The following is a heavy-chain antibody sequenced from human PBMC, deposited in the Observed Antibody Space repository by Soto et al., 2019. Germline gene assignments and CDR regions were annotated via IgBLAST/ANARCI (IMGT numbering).Heavy chain of an antibody. J-gene: IGHJ3*01. CDR3: GRATLPALYAFDF. CDR1: GGSISSGAYY. D-gene: IGHD1-26*01. V-gene: IGHV4-31*03. CDR2: IYYSGST. Sequence: TLSLTCTVSGGSISSGAYYWSWVRQHPGKGLEWIGFIYYSGSTYFSPSLKSRLTISVDTSKNQFSLKLSSVTAADTAMYYCGRATLPALYAFDFWGQGTMVTVSS.